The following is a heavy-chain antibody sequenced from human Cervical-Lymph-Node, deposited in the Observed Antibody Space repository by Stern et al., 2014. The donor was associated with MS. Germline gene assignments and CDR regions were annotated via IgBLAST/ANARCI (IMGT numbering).Heavy chain of an antibody. CDR1: GDSISSYTHY. J-gene: IGHJ4*02. Sequence: QVQLVESGPGLVKPSETLSLTCAVSGDSISSYTHYWAWIRQPPGKGLEWIGSVYYSGATYYNPSLKSPVTISVDTPKNPFSRGLTSVTAADTAVYYCAKHACTGAACPFDLWGQGTLVTVSS. CDR2: VYYSGAT. D-gene: IGHD2-8*02. V-gene: IGHV4-39*01. CDR3: AKHACTGAACPFDL.